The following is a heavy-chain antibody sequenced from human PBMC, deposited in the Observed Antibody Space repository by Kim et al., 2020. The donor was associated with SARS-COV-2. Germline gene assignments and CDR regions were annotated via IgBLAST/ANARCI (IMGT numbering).Heavy chain of an antibody. V-gene: IGHV1-46*01. CDR1: GYTFTSYY. CDR2: INPSGGST. Sequence: ASVKVSCKASGYTFTSYYMHWVRQAPGQGLEWMGIINPSGGSTSYAQKFQGRVTMTRDTSTSTVYMELSSLRSEDTAVYYCARRSAAPSNIGYCSSTSCYAGGGIFDYWGQGTLVTVSS. D-gene: IGHD2-2*01. J-gene: IGHJ4*02. CDR3: ARRSAAPSNIGYCSSTSCYAGGGIFDY.